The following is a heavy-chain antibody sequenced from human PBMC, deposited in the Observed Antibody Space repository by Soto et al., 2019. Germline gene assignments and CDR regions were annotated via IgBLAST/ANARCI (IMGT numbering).Heavy chain of an antibody. CDR1: GGTFSSYA. V-gene: IGHV1-18*01. CDR3: ARDFGVVGWFDP. Sequence: GASVKVSCKASGGTFSSYAISWVRQAPGQGLEWMGWISTYNGNTNYAQKLQGRVTMTTDTSTSTAYMELRSLRSDDTAVYYCARDFGVVGWFDPWGQGTLVTVSS. D-gene: IGHD3-3*01. CDR2: ISTYNGNT. J-gene: IGHJ5*02.